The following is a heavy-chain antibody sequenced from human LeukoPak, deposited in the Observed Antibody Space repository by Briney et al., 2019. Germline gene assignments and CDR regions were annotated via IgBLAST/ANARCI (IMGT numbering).Heavy chain of an antibody. V-gene: IGHV4-59*01. J-gene: IGHJ6*02. CDR3: ARSPSTVTYYYYYGMDV. D-gene: IGHD4-17*01. Sequence: SETLSLTCTVSGGSISSYYLSWIRQPPGKGLEWIGYIYYSGSTNYNPSLKSRVTISVDASKNQFSLKLSSVTAADTAVYYCARSPSTVTYYYYYGMDVWGQGTTVTVSS. CDR2: IYYSGST. CDR1: GGSISSYY.